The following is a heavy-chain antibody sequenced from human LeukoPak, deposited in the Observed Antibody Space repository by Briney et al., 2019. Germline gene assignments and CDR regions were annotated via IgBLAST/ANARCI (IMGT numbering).Heavy chain of an antibody. V-gene: IGHV4-59*08. J-gene: IGHJ4*02. CDR2: IYHNGRT. CDR3: ASFSDYGGNFFDY. D-gene: IGHD4-23*01. Sequence: SETLSLTCTVSGGSISSYYWSWIRQPPGKGLEWIGYIYHNGRTNYNPSLKNRVTISVDTSENQFSLKLSSVTAADTAVYYCASFSDYGGNFFDYWGQGTLVTVSS. CDR1: GGSISSYY.